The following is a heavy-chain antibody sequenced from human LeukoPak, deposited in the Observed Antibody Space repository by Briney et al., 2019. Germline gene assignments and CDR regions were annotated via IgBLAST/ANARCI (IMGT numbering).Heavy chain of an antibody. J-gene: IGHJ6*03. CDR1: GFTFSKYG. CDR3: AKRATYYYYYMDV. V-gene: IGHV3-30*18. D-gene: IGHD5-12*01. Sequence: GGSLRLSCAASGFTFSKYGMHWVRQAPGKGLEWVAIISYDGSNKYYADSVKGRFTISRDNSKNTLYLQMNSLRAEDTAVYYCAKRATYYYYYMDVWGKGTTVTVSS. CDR2: ISYDGSNK.